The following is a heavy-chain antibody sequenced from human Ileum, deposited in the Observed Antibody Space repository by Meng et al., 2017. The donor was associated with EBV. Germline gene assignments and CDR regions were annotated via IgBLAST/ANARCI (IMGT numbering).Heavy chain of an antibody. J-gene: IGHJ4*02. CDR2: IYNTGST. Sequence: PGPLSLTSPLFVGSLDSTNWRSCVRQPPGKGLEWIGEIYNTGSTNYNPPLNRRLRISVDKSKNQFSLKLSSVTAADTDVYYCARADKVRFDYWGQGTLVTVSS. V-gene: IGHV4-4*03. CDR3: ARADKVRFDY. CDR1: VGSLDSTNW.